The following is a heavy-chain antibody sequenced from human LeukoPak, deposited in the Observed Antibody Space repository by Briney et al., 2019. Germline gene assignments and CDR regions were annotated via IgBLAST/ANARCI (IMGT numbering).Heavy chain of an antibody. Sequence: SETLSLTCTVSGGSISSSSYYWGWIRQPPGKGLEWIGSIYYSGSTYYNPSLKSRVTISVDTSKNQFSLKLSSVTAADTAVYYCARVKATGYYPDAFDIWGQGTMVTVSS. CDR2: IYYSGST. CDR3: ARVKATGYYPDAFDI. V-gene: IGHV4-39*07. J-gene: IGHJ3*02. CDR1: GGSISSSSYY. D-gene: IGHD3-9*01.